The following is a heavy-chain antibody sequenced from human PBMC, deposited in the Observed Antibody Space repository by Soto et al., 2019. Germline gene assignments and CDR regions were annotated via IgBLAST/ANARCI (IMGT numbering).Heavy chain of an antibody. V-gene: IGHV3-30*03. Sequence: QVQLVESGGGVVQPGRSLRLSCAASGFTFSSYGMHWVRQAPGKGLEWVAVISYDGSNKYYADSVKGRFTISRDNSKNTLYLQMNSLRAEDTAVYYCAAPGSGWYTVGYWGQGTLVTVSS. D-gene: IGHD6-19*01. CDR1: GFTFSSYG. J-gene: IGHJ4*02. CDR2: ISYDGSNK. CDR3: AAPGSGWYTVGY.